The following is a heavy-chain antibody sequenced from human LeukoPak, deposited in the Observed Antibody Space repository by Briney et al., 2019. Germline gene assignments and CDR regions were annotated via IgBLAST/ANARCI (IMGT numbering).Heavy chain of an antibody. V-gene: IGHV1-8*03. CDR2: MNPNSGNT. D-gene: IGHD1-26*01. J-gene: IGHJ3*02. CDR3: ARGSGSYYAFDI. Sequence: ALVKVSCKASGYTFTSYDINWVRQATGQGLEWMGWMNPNSGNTGYAQKFQGRVTITRNTSISTAYMELSSLRSEDTAVYYCARGSGSYYAFDIWGQGTMVTVSS. CDR1: GYTFTSYD.